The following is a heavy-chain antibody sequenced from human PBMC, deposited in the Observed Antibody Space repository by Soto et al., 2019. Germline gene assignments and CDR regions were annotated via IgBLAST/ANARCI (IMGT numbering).Heavy chain of an antibody. CDR3: ARVPPPSYYYDSSGYYWYFDL. CDR2: IIPIFGTA. CDR1: GGTFSSYA. V-gene: IGHV1-69*01. D-gene: IGHD3-22*01. Sequence: QVQLVQSGAEVKKPGSSVKVSCKASGGTFSSYAISWVRQAPGQGLEWMGGIIPIFGTANYAQKFQGRVTITADESTSTAYMEMSSLRSEDTDVYYCARVPPPSYYYDSSGYYWYFDLWGRGTLVTVSS. J-gene: IGHJ2*01.